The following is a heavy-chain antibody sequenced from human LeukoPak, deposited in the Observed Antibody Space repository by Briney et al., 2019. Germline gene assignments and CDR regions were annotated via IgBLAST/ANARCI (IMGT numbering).Heavy chain of an antibody. CDR1: GGSISSYY. D-gene: IGHD3-10*01. V-gene: IGHV4-59*01. J-gene: IGHJ4*02. CDR3: ARGPLWFGELPDDY. CDR2: IYYSGST. Sequence: SETLSLTCSVSGGSISSYYWSWIRQPPGKGLEWIGYIYYSGSTNYNPSLKSRVTISVDTSKNQFSLKLSSVTAADTAVYYCARGPLWFGELPDDYWGQGTLVTVSS.